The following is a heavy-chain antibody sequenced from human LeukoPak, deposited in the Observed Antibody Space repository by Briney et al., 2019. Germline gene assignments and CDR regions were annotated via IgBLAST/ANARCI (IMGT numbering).Heavy chain of an antibody. CDR2: INPNSGGT. J-gene: IGHJ2*01. D-gene: IGHD3-22*01. V-gene: IGHV1-2*02. Sequence: ASVKVSCKASGYTFTGYYMHWVRQAPGQGLEWMGWINPNSGGTNYAQKLQGRVTMTTDTSTSTAYMELRSLRSDDTAVYYCARFYDSSGVDWYFDLWGRGTLVTVSS. CDR3: ARFYDSSGVDWYFDL. CDR1: GYTFTGYY.